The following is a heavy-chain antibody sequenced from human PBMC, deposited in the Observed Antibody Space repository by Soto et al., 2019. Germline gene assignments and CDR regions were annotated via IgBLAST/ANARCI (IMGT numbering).Heavy chain of an antibody. CDR3: AIGRYGSTWYYCFDF. Sequence: SETLSLTCAVYGGSFSCYYWSWIRQPPGKGLEWIGEINHSGSTNYNPSLKSRVTISVDTSKNQFSLKLSSVTAADTAVYYCAIGRYGSTWYYCFDFWGQGTLVTVSS. V-gene: IGHV4-34*01. J-gene: IGHJ4*02. CDR1: GGSFSCYY. CDR2: INHSGST. D-gene: IGHD6-13*01.